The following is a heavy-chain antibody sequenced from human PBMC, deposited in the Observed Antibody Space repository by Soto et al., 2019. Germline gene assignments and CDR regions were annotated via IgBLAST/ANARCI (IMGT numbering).Heavy chain of an antibody. Sequence: EVQLLESGGGLVQPGGSLRLSCAASGFTFSTYAMNWVRQAPGNGLEWVSAISGSGGSIHYADSVKGRFTISRDNSKNTVYLQMNSLRDGDRAVYHCVKGYWKGDVWGQGTTVTVSS. CDR1: GFTFSTYA. J-gene: IGHJ6*02. CDR2: ISGSGGSI. D-gene: IGHD1-1*01. V-gene: IGHV3-23*01. CDR3: VKGYWKGDV.